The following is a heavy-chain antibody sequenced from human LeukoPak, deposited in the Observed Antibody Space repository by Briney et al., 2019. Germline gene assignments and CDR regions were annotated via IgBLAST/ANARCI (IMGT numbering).Heavy chain of an antibody. CDR2: ISPSGGST. CDR1: GYTFTSYY. V-gene: IGHV1-46*01. CDR3: ARDQGLDFWSGYYTPSGY. J-gene: IGHJ4*02. D-gene: IGHD3-3*01. Sequence: ASVKVSCKASGYTFTSYYMHWVRQAPGQGLEWMGIISPSGGSTSYAQKFQGRVTMTRDTSTSTVYMELSSLRSEDTAVYYCARDQGLDFWSGYYTPSGYWGQGTLVTVSS.